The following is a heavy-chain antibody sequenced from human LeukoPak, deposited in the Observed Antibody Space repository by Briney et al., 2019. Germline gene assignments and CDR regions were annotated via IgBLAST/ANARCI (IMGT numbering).Heavy chain of an antibody. J-gene: IGHJ4*02. CDR3: AKDADYYDSSGPADY. CDR1: GFTFDDYT. CDR2: IGWDGGST. Sequence: GGSLRLSCAASGFTFDDYTMHWVRQAPGKGLEWVSLIGWDGGSTYYADSVKGRFTISRDNSKNSLYLQMNSLRTEDTALYYCAKDADYYDSSGPADYWGQGTLVTVSS. V-gene: IGHV3-43*01. D-gene: IGHD3-22*01.